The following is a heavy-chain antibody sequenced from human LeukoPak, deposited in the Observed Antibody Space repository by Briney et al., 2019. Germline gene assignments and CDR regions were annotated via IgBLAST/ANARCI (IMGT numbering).Heavy chain of an antibody. J-gene: IGHJ5*02. CDR3: ARAGTVGIVVVPQYSWFDP. CDR2: ISAYNGNT. D-gene: IGHD2-2*01. V-gene: IGHV1-18*01. Sequence: ASVKVSCKASGYTFTSYGISWVRQAPGQGLEWMGWISAYNGNTNYAQKLQGRVTMTTDTSTSTAYMELRSLRSDDTAVYYCARAGTVGIVVVPQYSWFDPWGQGTLVTVSS. CDR1: GYTFTSYG.